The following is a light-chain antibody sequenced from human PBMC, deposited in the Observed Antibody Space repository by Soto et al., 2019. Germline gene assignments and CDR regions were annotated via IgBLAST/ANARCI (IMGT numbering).Light chain of an antibody. CDR1: QSISTY. Sequence: DIQMTQSPSSLSASVGDRVTITCRASQSISTYLNWYQQKPGKAPKLLIYAASSLQSGVPSRFSGGGSGADFTLAISSLQPEDFAAYYGQQSYRPPFAFGQGTKLEIK. CDR2: AAS. V-gene: IGKV1-39*01. CDR3: QQSYRPPFA. J-gene: IGKJ2*01.